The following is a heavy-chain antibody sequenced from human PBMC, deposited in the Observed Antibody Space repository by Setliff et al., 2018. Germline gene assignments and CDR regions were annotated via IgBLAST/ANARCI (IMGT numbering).Heavy chain of an antibody. CDR3: ARAPPDIVLVPAVVGFDP. CDR1: GGSISSGGYY. V-gene: IGHV4-31*03. J-gene: IGHJ5*02. D-gene: IGHD2-2*01. CDR2: IYYSGST. Sequence: SETLSLTCTVSGGSISSGGYYWSWIRQRPGKGLEWIGYIYYSGSTYYHPSLKSRLTISVDTSKNQFSLRPSSVTAADTAVYYCARAPPDIVLVPAVVGFDPWGQGTLVTVSS.